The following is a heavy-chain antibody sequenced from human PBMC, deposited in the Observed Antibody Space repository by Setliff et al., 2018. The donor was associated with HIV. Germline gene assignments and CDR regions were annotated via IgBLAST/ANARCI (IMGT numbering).Heavy chain of an antibody. CDR2: IYTDGTN. CDR1: GGSISSGNYY. CDR3: ERGGQSSGYAIEY. D-gene: IGHD5-12*01. Sequence: SETLSLTCSVSGGSISSGNYYWGWTRQPAGKGLEWIGHIYTDGTNKYNPSLKSRLTISLDTSKNQFSLKLNSVTAADTAVYYCERGGQSSGYAIEYWGQGTLVTVSS. V-gene: IGHV4-61*09. J-gene: IGHJ4*02.